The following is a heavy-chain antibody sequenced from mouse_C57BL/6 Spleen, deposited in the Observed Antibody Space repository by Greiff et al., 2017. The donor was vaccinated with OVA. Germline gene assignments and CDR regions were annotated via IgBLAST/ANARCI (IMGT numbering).Heavy chain of an antibody. CDR2: IYPGSGST. CDR1: GYTFTSYW. D-gene: IGHD2-13*01. J-gene: IGHJ1*03. Sequence: VQLQQPGAELVKPGASVKMSCKASGYTFTSYWITWVKQRPGHGLEWIGDIYPGSGSTNYNEKFKSKATLTVDTSSSTAYMQLSSLTSEDSAVYYCARWGLSYFDVWGTGTTVTVSS. CDR3: ARWGLSYFDV. V-gene: IGHV1-55*01.